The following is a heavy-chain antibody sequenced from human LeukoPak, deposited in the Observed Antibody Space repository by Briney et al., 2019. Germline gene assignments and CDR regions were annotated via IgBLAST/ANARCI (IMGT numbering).Heavy chain of an antibody. V-gene: IGHV3-23*01. CDR3: AKDQEGAYDFWSGYYFAFDY. J-gene: IGHJ4*02. CDR2: ISGSGGST. Sequence: GGSLRLSCAASGFTFSSYAMSWVRQAPGKGLEWVSAISGSGGSTYYADSVKGRFTISRDNSKNTLYLQMNSLGAEDTAVYYCAKDQEGAYDFWSGYYFAFDYWGQGTLVTVSS. CDR1: GFTFSSYA. D-gene: IGHD3-3*01.